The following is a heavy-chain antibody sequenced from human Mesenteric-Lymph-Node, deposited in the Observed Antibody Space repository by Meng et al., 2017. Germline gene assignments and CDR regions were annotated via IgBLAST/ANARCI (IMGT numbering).Heavy chain of an antibody. Sequence: GESLKISCAASGFTFSSYAMHWVRQAPGKGLEWVAVISYDGSNKYYADSVKGRFTISRDNSKKTLFLQITSLRPEDTAVYYCARITGDQRDYWGQGTLVTVSS. D-gene: IGHD7-27*01. J-gene: IGHJ4*02. CDR2: ISYDGSNK. CDR1: GFTFSSYA. V-gene: IGHV3-30*01. CDR3: ARITGDQRDY.